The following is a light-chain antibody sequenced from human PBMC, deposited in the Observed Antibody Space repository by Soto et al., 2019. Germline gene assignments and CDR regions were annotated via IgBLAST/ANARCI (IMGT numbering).Light chain of an antibody. Sequence: IQMTQLPSTLSASVGDRVTINCRASRCISSWLAWYQQKPGKAPKLLSFEASTLESGVPSRLSGSGSGTEFTLTNSSLQPDDFATYYCQQYSNYSPTFGQGTKVEIK. CDR1: RCISSW. J-gene: IGKJ1*01. CDR3: QQYSNYSPT. V-gene: IGKV1-5*03. CDR2: EAS.